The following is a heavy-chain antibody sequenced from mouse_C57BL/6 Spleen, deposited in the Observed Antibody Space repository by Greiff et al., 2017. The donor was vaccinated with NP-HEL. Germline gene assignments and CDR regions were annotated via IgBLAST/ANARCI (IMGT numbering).Heavy chain of an antibody. CDR2: ISSGSSTI. CDR1: GFTFSDYG. J-gene: IGHJ2*01. Sequence: EVKLQESGGGLVKPGGSLKLSCAASGFTFSDYGMHWVRQAPEKGLEWVAYISSGSSTIYYADTVKGRFTISRDNAKNTLFLQMTSLRSEDTAMYYGEGGNWKKGDYFDSGAKAPLSQSPQ. D-gene: IGHD2-1*01. CDR3: EGGNWKKGDYFDS. V-gene: IGHV5-17*01.